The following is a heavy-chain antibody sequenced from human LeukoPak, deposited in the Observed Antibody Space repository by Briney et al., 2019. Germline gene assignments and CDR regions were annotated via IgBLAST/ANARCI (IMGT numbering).Heavy chain of an antibody. CDR1: GFTFSSYA. J-gene: IGHJ6*02. CDR2: ISSNGGST. CDR3: ARSLGYYYYYGMDV. Sequence: GGSLRLSCAASGFTFSSYAMHWVRQAPGKGLEYVSAISSNGGSTYYADSVKGRFTISRDNSKNTLYLQMGSLRAEDMAVYYCARSLGYYYYYGMDVWGQGTTVTV. V-gene: IGHV3-64*02.